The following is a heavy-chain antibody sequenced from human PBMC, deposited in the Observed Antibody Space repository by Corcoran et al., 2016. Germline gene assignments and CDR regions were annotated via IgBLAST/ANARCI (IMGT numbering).Heavy chain of an antibody. CDR3: ARGRTEAGAKYYFDY. V-gene: IGHV3-49*03. CDR2: IRSKTYGGAT. J-gene: IGHJ4*02. CDR1: EFTFGDYG. D-gene: IGHD1-26*01. Sequence: EVQLVESGGGLVQPGRSLRLSCTASEFTFGDYGMGWFRQAPGKGLEWVAFIRSKTYGGATEYAASVRGRFSVSRDDSTSIAYLQMNSLKTDDTALYYCARGRTEAGAKYYFDYWDQGTLVTVSS.